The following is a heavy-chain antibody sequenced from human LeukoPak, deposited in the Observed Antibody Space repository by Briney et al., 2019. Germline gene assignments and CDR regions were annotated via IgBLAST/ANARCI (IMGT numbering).Heavy chain of an antibody. CDR3: ARDRGTRIVVVPAATPRKDNWFDP. D-gene: IGHD2-2*01. CDR1: GYSISSGYY. V-gene: IGHV4-38-2*02. J-gene: IGHJ5*02. CDR2: IYHSGST. Sequence: PSETLSLTCTVSGYSISSGYYWGWIRQPPGKGLEWIGRIYHSGSTYYNPSLKRRVTISVDTSKNQFSLKLNSVTAADTAVYYCARDRGTRIVVVPAATPRKDNWFDPWGQGTLVTVSS.